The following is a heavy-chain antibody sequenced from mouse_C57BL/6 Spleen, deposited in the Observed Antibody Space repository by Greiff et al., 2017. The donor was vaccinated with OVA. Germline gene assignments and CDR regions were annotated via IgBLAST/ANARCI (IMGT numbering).Heavy chain of an antibody. V-gene: IGHV2-2*01. J-gene: IGHJ2*01. CDR2: IWSGGST. D-gene: IGHD1-1*01. Sequence: VQLQQSGPGLVQPSQSLSITCPVSGFSLTSYGVHWVRQSPGKGLEWLGVIWSGGSTDYNAAFISRLSISKDNSKSQVFFKMNSLQADDTAIYYCARGPYYGSDFDYWGQGTTLTVSS. CDR1: GFSLTSYG. CDR3: ARGPYYGSDFDY.